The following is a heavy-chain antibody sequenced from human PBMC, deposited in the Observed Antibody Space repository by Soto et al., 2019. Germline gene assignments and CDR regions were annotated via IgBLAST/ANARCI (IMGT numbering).Heavy chain of an antibody. V-gene: IGHV4-39*01. D-gene: IGHD2-15*01. J-gene: IGHJ5*02. Sequence: SETLSLTCTVSCGSLSSSSYYWGWIRQPPGKGLEWIGSIFYSGSTYYNPSLKSRVTISVDTSKNQFSLKLSSVTAADTAVYYCARQCSGGSCYNPDWFDPWGQGTLVTVSS. CDR3: ARQCSGGSCYNPDWFDP. CDR1: CGSLSSSSYY. CDR2: IFYSGST.